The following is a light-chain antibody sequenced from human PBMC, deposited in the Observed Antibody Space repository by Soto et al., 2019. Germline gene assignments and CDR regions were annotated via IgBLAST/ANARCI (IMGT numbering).Light chain of an antibody. J-gene: IGKJ2*01. Sequence: EIMMTQSPVTLSVSPGERVTLSCRASQSVSSNLAWYQQKPGQAPRLLIYGASTRATGIPARFSGSGSRTEFTLTISSLQSEDFAVYFCQQCDAWPYTFGQGTKLEIK. CDR1: QSVSSN. CDR2: GAS. CDR3: QQCDAWPYT. V-gene: IGKV3-15*01.